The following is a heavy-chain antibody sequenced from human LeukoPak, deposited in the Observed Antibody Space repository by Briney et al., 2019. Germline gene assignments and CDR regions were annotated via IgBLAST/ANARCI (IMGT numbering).Heavy chain of an antibody. V-gene: IGHV4-39*01. CDR2: IYYSGST. CDR1: GGSISSSSYY. CDR3: ARRFLTIDNRFDP. Sequence: PSETLSLTCTVSGGSISSSSYYWGWIRQPPGKGLDWIGSIYYSGSTYYNPSLKSRVTISVDTSKNQFSLKLSSVTAADTALYYCARRFLTIDNRFDPWGQGTLVTVSS. J-gene: IGHJ5*02. D-gene: IGHD3-3*01.